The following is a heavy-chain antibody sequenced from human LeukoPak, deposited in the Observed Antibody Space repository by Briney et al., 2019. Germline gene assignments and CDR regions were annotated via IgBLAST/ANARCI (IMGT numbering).Heavy chain of an antibody. CDR1: GFTFSDYY. J-gene: IGHJ4*02. D-gene: IGHD6-19*01. V-gene: IGHV3-11*06. CDR2: ISSSSSYT. CDR3: AREMAVAGTDY. Sequence: GGSLRLSCAASGFTFSDYYMSWIRQAPGKGLEWASYISSSSSYTNYADSVKGRFTISRDNAKNSLYLQMNSLRAEDTAVYYCAREMAVAGTDYWGQGTLVTVSS.